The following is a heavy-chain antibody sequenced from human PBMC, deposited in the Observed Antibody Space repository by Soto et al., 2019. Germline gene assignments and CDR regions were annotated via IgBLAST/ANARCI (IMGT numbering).Heavy chain of an antibody. D-gene: IGHD5-18*01. CDR2: IYYSGST. CDR3: ARRGETWPEVRYSYGYYYYGMDV. Sequence: QLQLQESGPGLVKPSETLSLTCTVSGGSISSSSYYWGWIRQPPGKGLEWIGSIYYSGSTYYNPSLKSRVTISVDTSKNQFSLKLSSVTAADTAVYYCARRGETWPEVRYSYGYYYYGMDVWGQGTTVTVSS. V-gene: IGHV4-39*01. CDR1: GGSISSSSYY. J-gene: IGHJ6*02.